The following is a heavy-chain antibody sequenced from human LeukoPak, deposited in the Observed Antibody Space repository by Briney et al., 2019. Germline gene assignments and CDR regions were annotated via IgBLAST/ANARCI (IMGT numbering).Heavy chain of an antibody. V-gene: IGHV4-34*01. J-gene: IGHJ6*02. D-gene: IGHD4-17*01. CDR3: AREDRFYGPYYYYGMDV. Sequence: SETLSLTCAVYGGSFSGYYWSWIRQPPGKGLEWIGEINHSGSTNYNPSLKSRVTISVDTSKNQFSLKLSSVTAADTAVYYCAREDRFYGPYYYYGMDVWGQGTTVTVSS. CDR1: GGSFSGYY. CDR2: INHSGST.